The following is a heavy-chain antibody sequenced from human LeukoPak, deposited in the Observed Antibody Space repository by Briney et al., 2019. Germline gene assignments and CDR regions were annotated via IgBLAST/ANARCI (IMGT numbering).Heavy chain of an antibody. D-gene: IGHD3-16*02. CDR3: ARLREGLYHFDY. V-gene: IGHV1-2*02. CDR2: INVNNGGT. J-gene: IGHJ4*02. CDR1: GYTFTDYY. Sequence: ASVKVSCKASGYTFTDYYIQWMRQAPGQGLESMGWINVNNGGTKYAQHLQGRVAMTTDTSISTAYMELSRLRSDDTAVYYCARLREGLYHFDYWGQGTLVSASS.